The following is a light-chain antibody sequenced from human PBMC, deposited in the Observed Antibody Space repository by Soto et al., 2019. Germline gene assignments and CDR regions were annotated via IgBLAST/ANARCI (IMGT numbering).Light chain of an antibody. CDR3: QQSNSYPWT. V-gene: IGKV1-5*03. Sequence: DIQMTQSTSTLSASAGDRVTITCRASQSISPYLAWYQQKPGKAPKLLIYMASSLQSGVPSRFSGSGSGTEFTLTISSLQPDDFATYYSQQSNSYPWTFGHGTQVDIK. CDR2: MAS. J-gene: IGKJ1*01. CDR1: QSISPY.